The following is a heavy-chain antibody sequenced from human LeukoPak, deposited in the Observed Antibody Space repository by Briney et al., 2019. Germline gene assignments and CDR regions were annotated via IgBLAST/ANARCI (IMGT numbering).Heavy chain of an antibody. Sequence: ASVKVSCKASGYTFTSYGISWVRQAPGQGLEWMGWINTNTGNPTYAQGFTGRFVFSLDTSVSTAYLQISSLKAEDTAVYYCARENIDTTLGDYDWGSYIDYWGQGTLVTVSS. CDR2: INTNTGNP. CDR1: GYTFTSYG. D-gene: IGHD3-10*01. J-gene: IGHJ4*02. CDR3: ARENIDTTLGDYDWGSYIDY. V-gene: IGHV7-4-1*02.